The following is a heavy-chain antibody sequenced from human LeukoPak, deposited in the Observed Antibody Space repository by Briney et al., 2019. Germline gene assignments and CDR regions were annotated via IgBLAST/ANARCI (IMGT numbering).Heavy chain of an antibody. CDR1: GFTFSTYA. V-gene: IGHV3-15*01. CDR2: IKTKTDGGTT. J-gene: IGHJ4*02. Sequence: GGSLRLSCAATGFTFSTYAMSWVRQAAGQGLEWVGRIKTKTDGGTTDYAAPVKGRFIISRDDSKNTLYLQMNSLKTEDTALYYCTTEAPWYSSGRGWTHYWGQGTLVTVSS. D-gene: IGHD6-19*01. CDR3: TTEAPWYSSGRGWTHY.